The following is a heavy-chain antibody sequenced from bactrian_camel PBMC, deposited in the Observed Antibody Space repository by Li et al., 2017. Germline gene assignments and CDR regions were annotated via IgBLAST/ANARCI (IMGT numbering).Heavy chain of an antibody. V-gene: IGHV3S40*01. D-gene: IGHD2*01. CDR3: AADLCFAAIHMTYSY. CDR1: GYTYSTYC. CDR2: IDSGGSVT. Sequence: DVQLVESGGGSVQAGGSLRLSCAASGYTYSTYCMGWFRQAPGKDLERVSEIDSGGSVTVYADSVKGRFLITRDNDENTVYLQLNDLKAEDTAIYYCAADLCFAAIHMTYSYWGQGTQVTVS. J-gene: IGHJ4*01.